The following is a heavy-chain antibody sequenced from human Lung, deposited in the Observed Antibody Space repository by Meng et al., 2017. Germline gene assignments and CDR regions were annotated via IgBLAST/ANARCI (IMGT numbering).Heavy chain of an antibody. CDR3: ARGPTTIAHDIDY. D-gene: IGHD5-24*01. J-gene: IGHJ4*02. CDR1: GGSFSYYC. Sequence: QLRTPQLGAVLLMSVKSLSLTGCISGGSFSYYCCSWIRQPPVKGLEWIGEINHSGCTNYNPSLESRATISVDTSQNNLSLKLSSVTAADSAVYYCARGPTTIAHDIDYWGQGTLVTVSS. V-gene: IGHV4-34*01. CDR2: INHSGCT.